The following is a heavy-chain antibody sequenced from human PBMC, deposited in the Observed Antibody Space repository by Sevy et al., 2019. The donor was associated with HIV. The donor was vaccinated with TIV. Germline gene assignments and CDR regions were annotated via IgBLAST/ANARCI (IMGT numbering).Heavy chain of an antibody. CDR3: VREGVGGYSYSLDC. CDR1: GFTFSVYW. V-gene: IGHV3-7*01. CDR2: MKEDGSER. D-gene: IGHD5-18*01. Sequence: GGSLRLSCAASGFTFSVYWMSWVRQAPGKGLEWVATMKEDGSERNYVDSVKGRFTISRDNAKNSLYLQMNSLRAEDMAVYYCVREGVGGYSYSLDCWGQGTLVTVSS. J-gene: IGHJ4*02.